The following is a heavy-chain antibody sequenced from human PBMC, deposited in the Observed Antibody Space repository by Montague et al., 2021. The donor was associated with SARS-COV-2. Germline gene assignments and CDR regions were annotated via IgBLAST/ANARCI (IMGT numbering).Heavy chain of an antibody. CDR1: GITFGDYA. D-gene: IGHD3-3*01. CDR3: AKDMHQGGATVFGVVIHRSFDF. CDR2: ITFNGDYI. J-gene: IGHJ4*02. V-gene: IGHV3-9*01. Sequence: SLRLSCAASGITFGDYAMHWVRQAPGKGLEWVSGITFNGDYIGYAGSVKGRFTISRDNAKNSLFLQMHSLREDDTALYYCAKDMHQGGATVFGVVIHRSFDFWGQGTLVTVSS.